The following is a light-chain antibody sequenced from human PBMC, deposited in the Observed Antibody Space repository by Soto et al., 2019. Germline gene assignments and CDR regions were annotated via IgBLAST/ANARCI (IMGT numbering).Light chain of an antibody. Sequence: QSVLTQPASVSGSPGQSITISCTGTNSDVGRYNLVSWYQQRPGQAPQVLIYEVTKRPSGVSDRFSGSKSGNTASLTISGLQAEDEGEYFYCSYPSSTTYVIFGGGTKLTVL. V-gene: IGLV2-23*02. CDR3: CSYPSSTTYVI. CDR1: NSDVGRYNL. CDR2: EVT. J-gene: IGLJ2*01.